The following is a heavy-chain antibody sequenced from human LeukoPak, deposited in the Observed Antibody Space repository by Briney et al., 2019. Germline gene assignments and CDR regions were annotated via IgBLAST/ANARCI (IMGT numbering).Heavy chain of an antibody. CDR1: GFTFSNYN. V-gene: IGHV3-21*06. J-gene: IGHJ4*02. CDR3: ARDCGGDCYLDY. CDR2: ITSTSSYM. D-gene: IGHD2-21*02. Sequence: GGSLRLSCAASGFTFSNYNMNWVRQAPGKGLEWVSSITSTSSYMYYADSVKGRFTISRGNAKNSLYLQMNSLRAENTAVYYCARDCGGDCYLDYWGQGTLVTVSS.